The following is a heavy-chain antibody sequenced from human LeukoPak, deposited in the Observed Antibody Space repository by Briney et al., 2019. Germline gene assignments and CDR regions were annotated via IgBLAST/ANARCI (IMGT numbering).Heavy chain of an antibody. J-gene: IGHJ4*02. V-gene: IGHV3-23*01. CDR3: AKDYYYDSSGYLFDFDY. CDR1: GFTFSSYG. D-gene: IGHD3-22*01. CDR2: ISGSGGST. Sequence: PGGTLRLSCAASGFTFSSYGMSWVRHAPGKGLEWVSAISGSGGSTYYADSVKGRFTISRDNSKNTLYLQMNSLRAEDTAVYYCAKDYYYDSSGYLFDFDYWGQGTLVTVSS.